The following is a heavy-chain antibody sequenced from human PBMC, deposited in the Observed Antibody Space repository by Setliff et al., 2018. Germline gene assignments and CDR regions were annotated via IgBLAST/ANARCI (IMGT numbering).Heavy chain of an antibody. CDR1: GGSISSSSYY. V-gene: IGHV4-39*01. J-gene: IGHJ6*03. D-gene: IGHD5-18*01. CDR2: TYYRGST. CDR3: ARLDGAGLWSHYYYYYMDV. Sequence: SETLSLTCTVSGGSISSSSYYWGWIRQPPGKGLEWIGSTYYRGSTYYNPSLKSRVTISVDTSKNQFSLKLSSVTAADTAVYYCARLDGAGLWSHYYYYYMDVWGKGTTGTVSS.